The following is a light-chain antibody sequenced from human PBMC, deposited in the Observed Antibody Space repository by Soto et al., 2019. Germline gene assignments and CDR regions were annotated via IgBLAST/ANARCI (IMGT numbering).Light chain of an antibody. CDR2: EVS. J-gene: IGLJ1*01. CDR3: SSYTSSSIDYV. Sequence: QSALTQPASVSGSSGQSITSSCTGTSSDDGGYNYVSWYQQHPGKAPKLMIYEVSNRPSGVSNRFSGSKSGNTASLTISGLQAEDEADYYCSSYTSSSIDYVFGTGTKLTVL. V-gene: IGLV2-14*01. CDR1: SSDDGGYNY.